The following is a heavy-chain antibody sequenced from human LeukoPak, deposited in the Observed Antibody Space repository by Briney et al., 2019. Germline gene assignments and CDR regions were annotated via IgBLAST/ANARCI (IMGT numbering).Heavy chain of an antibody. V-gene: IGHV3-23*01. CDR1: GFTFSSYA. Sequence: GGSLRLSCAASGFTFSSYAMSWVRLAPGEGLEWVSTISGSDGSTYYAASVKGRFTISRDNSKNTLYLQMNSLRADDTAVYYCTKEWYYDGSGFCPFFDSWGQGTLVTVSS. CDR2: ISGSDGST. CDR3: TKEWYYDGSGFCPFFDS. D-gene: IGHD3-22*01. J-gene: IGHJ4*02.